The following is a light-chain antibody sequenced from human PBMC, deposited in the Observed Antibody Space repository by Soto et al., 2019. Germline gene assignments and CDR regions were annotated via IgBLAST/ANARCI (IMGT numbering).Light chain of an antibody. V-gene: IGLV1-40*01. CDR3: QSSDSSLSGWV. J-gene: IGLJ3*02. Sequence: QSVLTQPPSVSGAPGQRVSISCTGSSSNTGAGYDVHWYQHLPGTAPKLLIYGNSNRPSGVPDRFSGSKSGTSASLAITGLQAEDEADYYCQSSDSSLSGWVFGGGTKLTVL. CDR2: GNS. CDR1: SSNTGAGYD.